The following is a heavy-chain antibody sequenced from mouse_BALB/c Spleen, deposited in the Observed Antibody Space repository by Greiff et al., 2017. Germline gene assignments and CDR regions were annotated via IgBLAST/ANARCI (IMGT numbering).Heavy chain of an antibody. D-gene: IGHD1-1*01. CDR2: IWRGGST. CDR1: GFSLTSYG. J-gene: IGHJ2*01. Sequence: QVQLQQSGPSLVQPSQSLSITCTVSGFSLTSYGVHWVRQSPGKGLEWLGVIWRGGSTDYNAAFMSRLSITKDNSKSQVFFKMNSLQADDTAIYYCAKNLGYYGSYYFDYWGQGTTLTVSS. V-gene: IGHV2-5-1*01. CDR3: AKNLGYYGSYYFDY.